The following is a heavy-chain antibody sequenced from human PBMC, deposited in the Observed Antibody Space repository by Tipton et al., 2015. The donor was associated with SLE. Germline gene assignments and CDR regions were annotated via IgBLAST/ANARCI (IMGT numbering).Heavy chain of an antibody. V-gene: IGHV3-21*06. CDR1: GFTFDTFA. D-gene: IGHD5-18*01. CDR3: AKVIHSGYSQYYYYFALDV. J-gene: IGHJ6*02. CDR2: ISSSSNYI. Sequence: SLRLSCAASGFTFDTFAMHWVRQAPGEGLEWVSSISSSSNYIYYADSLKGRFTISRDNAKNSLYLQMNSLRPEDTAVYYCAKVIHSGYSQYYYYFALDVWGQGTTVTVSS.